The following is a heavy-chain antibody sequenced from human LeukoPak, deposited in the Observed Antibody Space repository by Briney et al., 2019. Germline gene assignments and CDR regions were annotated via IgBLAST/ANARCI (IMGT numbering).Heavy chain of an antibody. CDR3: ARRRWLAFVMFSEFDY. D-gene: IGHD6-19*01. CDR1: GYTFTSYG. Sequence: GASVKVSCKASGYTFTSYGISWVRQAPGQGLEWMGWISAYNGNTNYAQKLQGRVTMTTDTSTSTAYMELRSLRSDDTAVYYCARRRWLAFVMFSEFDYWGQGTLVTVSS. CDR2: ISAYNGNT. V-gene: IGHV1-18*01. J-gene: IGHJ4*02.